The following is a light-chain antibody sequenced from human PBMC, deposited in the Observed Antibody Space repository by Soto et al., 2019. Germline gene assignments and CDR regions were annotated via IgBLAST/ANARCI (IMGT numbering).Light chain of an antibody. Sequence: DIQMTQSPSTLSASVGDRVTITCRASQDISIYLNWYQQKPGKAPKLLIYAASSLQSGVPSRFSGSGSETDFTLTISSLQPEDFATYSCQQNYSTTWTFGQGTKVDIK. CDR1: QDISIY. V-gene: IGKV1-39*01. J-gene: IGKJ1*01. CDR3: QQNYSTTWT. CDR2: AAS.